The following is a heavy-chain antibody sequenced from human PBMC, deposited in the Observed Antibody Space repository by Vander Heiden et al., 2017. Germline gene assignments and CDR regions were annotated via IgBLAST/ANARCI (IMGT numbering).Heavy chain of an antibody. D-gene: IGHD4-4*01. CDR3: ARQRGYRLNWFDP. Sequence: QLQLQESGPGLVKPSETLSLTCTVTGCSISSSSYYWGGVRQPPGKGLEWIGSIYYGGSTYYNPSLKSRVTISVDTSKNQFSLKLSSVTAADTAVYYCARQRGYRLNWFDPWGQGTLVTVSS. V-gene: IGHV4-39*01. CDR2: IYYGGST. CDR1: GCSISSSSYY. J-gene: IGHJ5*02.